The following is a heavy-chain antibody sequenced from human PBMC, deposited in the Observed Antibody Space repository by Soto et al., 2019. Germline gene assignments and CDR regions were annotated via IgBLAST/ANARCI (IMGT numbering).Heavy chain of an antibody. D-gene: IGHD2-2*01. Sequence: PGGSLRLSCAASGFTFSSYAMKLVRQAPGKGLEWVSLIGESGTPTYYADSVKGRFTISRDNSGNTLLLEMYSLRAEDTAVYYCARYIPGVRYYGMDVWGQGTTVTVSS. CDR3: ARYIPGVRYYGMDV. CDR1: GFTFSSYA. V-gene: IGHV3-23*01. J-gene: IGHJ6*02. CDR2: IGESGTPT.